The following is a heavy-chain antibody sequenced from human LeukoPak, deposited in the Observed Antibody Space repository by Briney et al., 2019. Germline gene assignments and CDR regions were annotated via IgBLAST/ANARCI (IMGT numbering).Heavy chain of an antibody. J-gene: IGHJ6*02. Sequence: GGSLRLSCVASRFTVSSNYMSWVRQAPGKGLEWVSIIYSGSNTYYADSVKGRFTISRDNSKNTLYLQMNSLRAEDTAVYYCAKALGGITIFGVVIPSYYYYGMDVWGQGTTVTVSS. V-gene: IGHV3-53*05. CDR3: AKALGGITIFGVVIPSYYYYGMDV. CDR1: RFTVSSNY. CDR2: IYSGSNT. D-gene: IGHD3-3*01.